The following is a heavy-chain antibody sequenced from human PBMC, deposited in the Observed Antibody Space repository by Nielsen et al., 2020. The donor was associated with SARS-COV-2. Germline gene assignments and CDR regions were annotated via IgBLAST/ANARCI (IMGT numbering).Heavy chain of an antibody. D-gene: IGHD5-12*01. J-gene: IGHJ4*02. CDR3: ARGLGGYVAIDY. V-gene: IGHV5-10-1*01. CDR2: IDPSDSYT. CDR1: GYSFTSYW. Sequence: GESLKISCKGSGYSFTSYWISWVRQMPGKGLEWMGRIDPSDSYTNYSPSFQGHVTISADKSISTAYLQWSSLKASDTAMYYCARGLGGYVAIDYWGQGTLVTVSS.